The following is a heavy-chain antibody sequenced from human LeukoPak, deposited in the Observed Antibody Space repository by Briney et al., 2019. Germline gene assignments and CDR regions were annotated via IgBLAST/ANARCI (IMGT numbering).Heavy chain of an antibody. Sequence: GGSLRLSCAASGFTFDDYAMHWVRQAPGKGLEWVSGINWNSGSIGYADSVKGRFTISRDNAKNSLYLQMNSLRAEDTALYYCAKGTQPLLSLLRPTPPDYWGQGTLVTVSS. D-gene: IGHD2/OR15-2a*01. J-gene: IGHJ4*02. V-gene: IGHV3-9*01. CDR3: AKGTQPLLSLLRPTPPDY. CDR2: INWNSGSI. CDR1: GFTFDDYA.